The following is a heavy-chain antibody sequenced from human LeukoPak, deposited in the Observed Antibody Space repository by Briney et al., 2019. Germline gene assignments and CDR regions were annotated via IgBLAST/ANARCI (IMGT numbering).Heavy chain of an antibody. Sequence: GGSLRLSCAASGFTFSSCSMNWVRQAPGKGLEWVSYISSSSSTIYYADSVKGRFTISRDNAKNSLYLQMNSLRAEDTAVYYCARDPYNWNDLALDYWGQGTLVTVSS. CDR2: ISSSSSTI. D-gene: IGHD1-20*01. CDR3: ARDPYNWNDLALDY. V-gene: IGHV3-48*04. J-gene: IGHJ4*02. CDR1: GFTFSSCS.